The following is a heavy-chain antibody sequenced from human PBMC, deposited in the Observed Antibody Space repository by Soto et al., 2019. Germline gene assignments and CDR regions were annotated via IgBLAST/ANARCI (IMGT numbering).Heavy chain of an antibody. CDR3: ARGRAAGVSYYYYGMDV. D-gene: IGHD6-13*01. CDR1: GGSFSGYY. J-gene: IGHJ6*02. V-gene: IGHV4-34*01. CDR2: INHSGST. Sequence: SETLSLTCAVYGGSFSGYYWSWIRQPPGKGLEWIGEINHSGSTNYNPSLKSRVTISVDTSKNQFSLKLSSVTAADTAVYYCARGRAAGVSYYYYGMDVWGQGTTVTVSS.